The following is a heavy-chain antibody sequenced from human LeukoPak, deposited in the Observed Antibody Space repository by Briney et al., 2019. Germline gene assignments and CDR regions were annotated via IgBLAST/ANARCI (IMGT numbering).Heavy chain of an antibody. V-gene: IGHV4-30-2*01. Sequence: SETLSLTCTVSGGSISSGGYYWSWIRQPPGKGLEWIGYIYHSGSTYYNPSPKSRVTISVDRSKNQFSLKLSSVTAADTAVYYCARAGRYSSSSQFDYWGQGTLVTVSS. CDR1: GGSISSGGYY. CDR3: ARAGRYSSSSQFDY. CDR2: IYHSGST. D-gene: IGHD6-6*01. J-gene: IGHJ4*02.